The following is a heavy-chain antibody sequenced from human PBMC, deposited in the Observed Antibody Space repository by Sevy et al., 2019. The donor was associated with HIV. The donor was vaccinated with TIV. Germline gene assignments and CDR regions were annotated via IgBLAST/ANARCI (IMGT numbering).Heavy chain of an antibody. J-gene: IGHJ4*02. V-gene: IGHV3-30*02. D-gene: IGHD6-6*01. Sequence: GGSLRLSCAASGFTFSSYGMHWVRQAPGKGLEWVAFIRYDGSNKYYVDSVKGRFTISRDNSKNTLYLQMNSLRAEDTAVYYCAKDPVGDSSSHFDYWGQGTLVTVSS. CDR3: AKDPVGDSSSHFDY. CDR1: GFTFSSYG. CDR2: IRYDGSNK.